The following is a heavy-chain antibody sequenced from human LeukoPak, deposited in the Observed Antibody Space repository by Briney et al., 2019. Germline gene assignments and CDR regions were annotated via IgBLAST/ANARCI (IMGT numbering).Heavy chain of an antibody. CDR2: ISYGGSNK. V-gene: IGHV3-30*01. D-gene: IGHD2-2*01. Sequence: GRSLRLSCAAYGFTFSSYAMHWVRQAPGKGLEWVAVISYGGSNKYYADSVKGRFTISRDNSKNTLYLQMNSLRAEDTAVYYCARDGGDIVVVPAALWGQGTLVTVSS. J-gene: IGHJ4*02. CDR1: GFTFSSYA. CDR3: ARDGGDIVVVPAAL.